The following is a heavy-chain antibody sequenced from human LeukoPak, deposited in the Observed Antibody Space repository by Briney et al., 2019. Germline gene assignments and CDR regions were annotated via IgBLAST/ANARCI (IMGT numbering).Heavy chain of an antibody. CDR3: ARDRGSGSYSNWFDP. J-gene: IGHJ5*02. Sequence: ASVKVSCKASGGTFSSYAISWVRQAPGQGLEWMGRIIPIFGTANYAQKFQGRVTITTDESTSTAYMELSSLRSEDTAVYYCARDRGSGSYSNWFDPWGQGTLVTVSS. D-gene: IGHD3-10*01. CDR2: IIPIFGTA. V-gene: IGHV1-69*05. CDR1: GGTFSSYA.